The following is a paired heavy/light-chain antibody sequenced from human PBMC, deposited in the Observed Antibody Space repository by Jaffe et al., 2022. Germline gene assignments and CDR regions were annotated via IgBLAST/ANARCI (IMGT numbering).Heavy chain of an antibody. V-gene: IGHV5-51*03. J-gene: IGHJ4*02. CDR3: VRLETAAFPRLIVPFDY. CDR2: IFPRDSDT. CDR1: GYTFTGYW. D-gene: IGHD6-13*01. Sequence: EVQLVQSGAGVKKPGESLRISCKASGYTFTGYWIGWVRQMPGKGLEWMGIIFPRDSDTRYSPSFQGQVTISADKSITTAYLQWSSLKASDTAMYYCVRLETAAFPRLIVPFDYWGQGTLVTVSS.
Light chain of an antibody. CDR3: QQLNSSPYT. CDR1: QGISNY. CDR2: AAS. Sequence: DIQLTQSPSFLSASAGDRVTITCRASQGISNYLAWYRQQPGKAPKLLIYAASTLLSGVPSRFSGSGSGTDFTLTISSLQPEDFATYYCQQLNSSPYTFGQGTTLEIK. J-gene: IGKJ2*01. V-gene: IGKV1-9*01.